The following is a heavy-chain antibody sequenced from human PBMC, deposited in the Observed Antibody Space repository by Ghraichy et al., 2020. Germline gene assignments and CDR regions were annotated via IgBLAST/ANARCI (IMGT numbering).Heavy chain of an antibody. J-gene: IGHJ5*02. CDR2: IGGKGGPT. Sequence: LSPTCAGSGFTFSNYAMSWVRQAPGKGLEWVSTIGGKGGPTYYADSVKGRFTISRDNSKNTLYLQMNSLRVEDTAVYYCAKAWGYCSGGACPSYNWFDPWGQGTLVTVSS. CDR3: AKAWGYCSGGACPSYNWFDP. CDR1: GFTFSNYA. V-gene: IGHV3-23*01. D-gene: IGHD2-15*01.